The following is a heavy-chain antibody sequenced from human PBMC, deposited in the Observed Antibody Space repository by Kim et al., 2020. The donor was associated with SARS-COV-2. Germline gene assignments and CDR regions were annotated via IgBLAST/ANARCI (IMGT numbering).Heavy chain of an antibody. J-gene: IGHJ6*02. Sequence: AQKFQGRDTITADESTSTAYMELSSLGSEDTAVYYCARGGSSNYYYYGMDVWGQGTTVTVSS. CDR3: ARGGSSNYYYYGMDV. V-gene: IGHV1-69*01. D-gene: IGHD1-26*01.